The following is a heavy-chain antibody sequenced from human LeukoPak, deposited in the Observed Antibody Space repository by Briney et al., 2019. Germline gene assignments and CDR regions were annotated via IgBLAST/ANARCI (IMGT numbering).Heavy chain of an antibody. V-gene: IGHV3-23*01. D-gene: IGHD6-13*01. J-gene: IGHJ4*02. CDR3: AKTSSIAAGYYFDY. CDR1: GFTFSSYA. CDR2: ISGSGGST. Sequence: GGSLILSCAASGFTFSSYAMSWVRPAPGKGVEGVSAISGSGGSTYYADSVKGRFTISRDNSKNTLYLQMNSLRAEDTAVYYCAKTSSIAAGYYFDYWGQGTLVTVSS.